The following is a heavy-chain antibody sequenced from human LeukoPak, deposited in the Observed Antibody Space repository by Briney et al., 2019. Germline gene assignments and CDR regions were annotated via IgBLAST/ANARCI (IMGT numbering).Heavy chain of an antibody. CDR1: GFTFDDYA. J-gene: IGHJ4*02. CDR3: VKDISSGWYGRYYFEY. Sequence: SGGSLRLSCAVSGFTFDDYAMHWVRQAPGKGLEWVSLISGDGGSTYYADSVKGRFTISRDNSKNSLYLQMNGLRTEDTALYYCVKDISSGWYGRYYFEYWGQGTLVTVSS. CDR2: ISGDGGST. V-gene: IGHV3-43*02. D-gene: IGHD6-19*01.